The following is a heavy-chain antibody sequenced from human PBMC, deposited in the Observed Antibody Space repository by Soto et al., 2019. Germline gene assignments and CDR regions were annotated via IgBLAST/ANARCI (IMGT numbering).Heavy chain of an antibody. J-gene: IGHJ6*02. CDR1: GGSISSSSYY. CDR2: IYYSGST. V-gene: IGHV4-39*01. D-gene: IGHD6-19*01. CDR3: ASGRDAVADYCGMDV. Sequence: HLELQESGPGLVKPSETLSLTCTVSGGSISSSSYYWGWIRQPPGKGLEWIGSIYYSGSTYYNPSLKSRVTISVDTSKNQFSLKLSSVTAADTAVYYCASGRDAVADYCGMDVWGQGTKVTV.